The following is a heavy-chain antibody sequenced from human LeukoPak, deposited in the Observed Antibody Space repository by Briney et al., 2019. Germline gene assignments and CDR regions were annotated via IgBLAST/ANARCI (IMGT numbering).Heavy chain of an antibody. V-gene: IGHV3-7*01. CDR1: GFTFSGYW. CDR2: IKQDGSEN. J-gene: IGHJ6*02. D-gene: IGHD3-9*01. Sequence: GGSLRLSCAASGFTFSGYWMSWVRQAPGKGLEWVANIKQDGSENYYVDSVKGRFTISRDNAKNSLYLQMNSLRAEDTAVYYCAREPHYDTKDYYYYYGMDVWGQGTTVTVSS. CDR3: AREPHYDTKDYYYYYGMDV.